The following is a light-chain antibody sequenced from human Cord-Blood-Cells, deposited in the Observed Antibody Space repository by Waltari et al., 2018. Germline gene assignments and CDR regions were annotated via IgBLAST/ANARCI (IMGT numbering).Light chain of an antibody. CDR2: DVS. J-gene: IGLJ1*01. CDR1: SRDVGGYNY. CDR3: SSYTSSSTLDV. Sequence: QSALTQPASVSGSPGQSINISCTGTSRDVGGYNYVSWYQQHPGKAPKLMIYDVSKRPSGVSNRFSGSKSGNTASLTISGLQSEDEADYYCSSYTSSSTLDVFGTGTKVTVL. V-gene: IGLV2-14*01.